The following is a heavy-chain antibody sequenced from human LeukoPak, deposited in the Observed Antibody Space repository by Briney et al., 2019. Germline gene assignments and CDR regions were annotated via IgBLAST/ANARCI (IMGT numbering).Heavy chain of an antibody. V-gene: IGHV3-23*01. J-gene: IGHJ4*02. CDR3: AKGSLGSWYYFDY. D-gene: IGHD6-13*01. Sequence: PGGSLRLSCAASGFTFGTSAVSWVRQAPGKGPEWVSTFGRSGSDTYYSDSVKGRFTIFRDNPKNTLYLQMNSLRDEDTAVYYCAKGSLGSWYYFDYWGQGTLVTVSS. CDR2: FGRSGSDT. CDR1: GFTFGTSA.